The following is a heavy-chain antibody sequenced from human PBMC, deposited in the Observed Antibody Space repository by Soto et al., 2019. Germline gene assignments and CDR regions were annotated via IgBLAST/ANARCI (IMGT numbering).Heavy chain of an antibody. V-gene: IGHV3-9*01. Sequence: PGGSLRLSCAASGFTFDDYAMHWVRQAPGKGLEWVSGISWNSGSIGYADSVKGRFTISRDNAKNSLYLQMNSLRAEDTALYYCAKGRPRYYDFWSGRFDPWGQGTLVTVSS. CDR2: ISWNSGSI. CDR3: AKGRPRYYDFWSGRFDP. J-gene: IGHJ5*02. D-gene: IGHD3-3*01. CDR1: GFTFDDYA.